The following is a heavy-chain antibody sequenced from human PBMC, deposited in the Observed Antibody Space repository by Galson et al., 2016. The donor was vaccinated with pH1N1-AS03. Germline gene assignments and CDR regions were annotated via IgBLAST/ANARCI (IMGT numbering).Heavy chain of an antibody. CDR3: ARDGDYFGSVSDI. D-gene: IGHD3-10*01. J-gene: IGHJ3*02. Sequence: IACIHSGGTPNYNPSLKSRLIVSLDTSQKEISLKLSYVTAADTAVYYCARDGDYFGSVSDIWGQGTMVTVSS. V-gene: IGHV4-4*07. CDR2: IHSGGTP.